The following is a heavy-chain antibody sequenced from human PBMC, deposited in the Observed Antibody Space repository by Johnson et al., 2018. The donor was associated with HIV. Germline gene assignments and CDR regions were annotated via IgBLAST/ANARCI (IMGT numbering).Heavy chain of an antibody. CDR3: ARERIGYSSSGDAFDI. J-gene: IGHJ3*02. V-gene: IGHV3-74*01. D-gene: IGHD6-13*01. Sequence: VQLVESGGGVVQPGRSLRLSCAASGFTFSSYWMHWVRQAPGKGLVWVSRINNDGRSTTYADSVKGRFTISRDNAKNTLYLQMNSLRAEDTAVYYCARERIGYSSSGDAFDIWGQGTMVTVSS. CDR2: INNDGRST. CDR1: GFTFSSYW.